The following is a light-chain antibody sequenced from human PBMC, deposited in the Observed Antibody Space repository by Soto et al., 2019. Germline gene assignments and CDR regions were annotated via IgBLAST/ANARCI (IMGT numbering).Light chain of an antibody. CDR3: AAWDNSLSGLYV. CDR2: GSN. CDR1: SSNIGSNT. J-gene: IGLJ1*01. Sequence: QSVLTQPASASGTPGQRVTISCSGSSSNIGSNTVNWYQQVPGAAPKLLIYGSNQRPSGVPDRFSGSKSGTSASLAISGLQSEDEADYYCAAWDNSLSGLYVFGSGTKVTVL. V-gene: IGLV1-44*01.